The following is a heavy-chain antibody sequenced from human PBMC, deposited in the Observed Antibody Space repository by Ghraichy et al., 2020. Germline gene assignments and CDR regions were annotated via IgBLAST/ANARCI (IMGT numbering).Heavy chain of an antibody. V-gene: IGHV3-48*01. CDR2: ISAGGGTI. Sequence: GESLNISCAASGFTFSTYGINWVRQAPGKGLEWVSHISAGGGTIYYADSVKGRFTISRDNAKNSLYLQMNSLRAEDTAVYFCARRAAAGTIDYWGQGTLVTVSS. CDR3: ARRAAAGTIDY. CDR1: GFTFSTYG. J-gene: IGHJ4*02. D-gene: IGHD6-13*01.